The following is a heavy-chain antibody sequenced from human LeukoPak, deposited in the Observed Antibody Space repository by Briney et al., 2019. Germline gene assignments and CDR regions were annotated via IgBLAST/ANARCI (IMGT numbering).Heavy chain of an antibody. V-gene: IGHV4-4*02. J-gene: IGHJ3*02. CDR1: GDSISSSNW. Sequence: PSETLSLTCAVSGDSISSSNWWSWVRQPPGKGLEWIGEIYHSGSINYNPSLKSRVTMSLDKSKNQFSLSLTSVTAADTAVYYCARGLGYGEYLVPFDIWGRGTMVTVSS. CDR2: IYHSGSI. CDR3: ARGLGYGEYLVPFDI. D-gene: IGHD4-17*01.